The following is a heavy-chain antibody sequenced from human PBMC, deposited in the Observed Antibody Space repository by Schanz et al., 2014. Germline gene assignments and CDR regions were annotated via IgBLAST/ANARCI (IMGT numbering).Heavy chain of an antibody. Sequence: QVQVVQSGAEVKKPGASVKVSCKASGYTFSDYYIHWVRQAPGQGLEWMGWINPNTGGTNFAQKFQGWVTVTRDTSISTGSMELSRVTYEDTAVYYCARDDRDCYSGMDVWGQGTTVTVSS. CDR3: ARDDRDCYSGMDV. CDR1: GYTFSDYY. CDR2: INPNTGGT. V-gene: IGHV1-2*04. D-gene: IGHD3-22*01. J-gene: IGHJ6*02.